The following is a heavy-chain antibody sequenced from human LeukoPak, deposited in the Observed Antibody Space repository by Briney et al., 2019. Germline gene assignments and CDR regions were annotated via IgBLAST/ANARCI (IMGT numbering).Heavy chain of an antibody. CDR2: ISGSGGST. D-gene: IGHD3-22*01. CDR1: GFTFSSYA. J-gene: IGHJ4*02. CDR3: AREGCYYDSSGYYGY. V-gene: IGHV3-23*01. Sequence: GGSLRLSCAASGFTFSSYAMSWVRQAPGKGLEWVSAISGSGGSTNYADSVKGRFTISSDNSKNTLYLQMNSLRAEDTAVYYCAREGCYYDSSGYYGYWGQGTLVTVSS.